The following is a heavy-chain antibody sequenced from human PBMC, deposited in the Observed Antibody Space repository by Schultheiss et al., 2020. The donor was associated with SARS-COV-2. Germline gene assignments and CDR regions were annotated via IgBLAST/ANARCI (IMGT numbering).Heavy chain of an antibody. CDR1: GGSISGYY. Sequence: SETLSLTCAVSGGSISGYYWSWIRQSPGKGLDWIGYIYYSGSTYYNPSLKSRVTISVDTSKNQFSLKLSSVTAADTAVYYCARDHMTTPTTGVGNYGMDVWGQGTTVTVSS. V-gene: IGHV4-59*12. CDR3: ARDHMTTPTTGVGNYGMDV. J-gene: IGHJ6*02. CDR2: IYYSGST. D-gene: IGHD4-23*01.